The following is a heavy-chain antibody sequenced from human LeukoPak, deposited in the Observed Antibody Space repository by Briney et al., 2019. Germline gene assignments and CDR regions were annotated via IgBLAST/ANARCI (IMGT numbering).Heavy chain of an antibody. D-gene: IGHD2-2*01. CDR3: ARDRAAAMEYYYMDV. J-gene: IGHJ6*03. V-gene: IGHV3-33*01. CDR1: GFTFRSYG. CDR2: VWYDGSNK. Sequence: GRSLRLSCAASGFTFRSYGMHWVRQAPGEGLGWVAVVWYDGSNKNYAGSVKGRFTISRDNSKNTLYLQMNSLRAEDTAVYYCARDRAAAMEYYYMDVWGKGTTVTVSS.